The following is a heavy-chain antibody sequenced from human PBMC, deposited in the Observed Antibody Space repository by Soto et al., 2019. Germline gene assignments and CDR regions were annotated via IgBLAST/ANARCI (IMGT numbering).Heavy chain of an antibody. D-gene: IGHD3-10*01. V-gene: IGHV3-30*18. CDR3: AKDELFMGYYYYMDV. J-gene: IGHJ6*03. CDR1: GFTFSSYG. Sequence: GGSLRLSCAASGFTFSSYGMHWVRQAPGKGLEWVAVISYDGSNKYYADSVKGRFTISRDNSKNTLYLQMNSLRAEDTAVYYCAKDELFMGYYYYMDVWGKGTTVTVSS. CDR2: ISYDGSNK.